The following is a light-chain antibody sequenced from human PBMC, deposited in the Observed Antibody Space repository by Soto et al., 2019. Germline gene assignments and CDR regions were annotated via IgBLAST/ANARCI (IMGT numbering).Light chain of an antibody. V-gene: IGLV2-11*01. J-gene: IGLJ1*01. CDR1: SSDVGGYNY. CDR2: DVS. Sequence: QSALTQPRSVSGSPGQSVTISCTGTSSDVGGYNYVSWYQQHPGKAPKLMIYDVSKRPSGVPDRFSGSKSGNTASLTISGLQAEDEADYYCSSYTGSTNYVFGTGTKVTVL. CDR3: SSYTGSTNYV.